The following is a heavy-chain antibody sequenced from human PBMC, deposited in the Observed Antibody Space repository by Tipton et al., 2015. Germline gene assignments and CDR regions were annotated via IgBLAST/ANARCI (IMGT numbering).Heavy chain of an antibody. Sequence: QVQLVQSGAEVKKPGASVKVSCEASGYNFTDFDIHWVRQATGQGLEWLGWMNPRSGNKVYAQTLQGRVTMTRDTSINTAYMELRSLTSEDTAVYYCARADFSTPLEYWGQGTLVSVSS. CDR3: ARADFSTPLEY. CDR2: MNPRSGNK. V-gene: IGHV1-8*01. CDR1: GYNFTDFD. D-gene: IGHD3-3*02. J-gene: IGHJ4*02.